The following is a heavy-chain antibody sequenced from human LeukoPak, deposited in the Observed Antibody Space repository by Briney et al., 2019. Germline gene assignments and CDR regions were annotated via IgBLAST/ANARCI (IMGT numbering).Heavy chain of an antibody. CDR1: GFAFSSYW. D-gene: IGHD4-17*01. CDR3: ARDDILADYALVY. V-gene: IGHV3-23*01. Sequence: PGGSLRLSCAASGFAFSSYWMSWVRQAPGKGLEWVSAISGSGGSTLYADSVKGRFTISRDNSKNTLYLQMNSLRAEDTAVYYCARDDILADYALVYWGQGTLVTVPS. J-gene: IGHJ4*02. CDR2: ISGSGGST.